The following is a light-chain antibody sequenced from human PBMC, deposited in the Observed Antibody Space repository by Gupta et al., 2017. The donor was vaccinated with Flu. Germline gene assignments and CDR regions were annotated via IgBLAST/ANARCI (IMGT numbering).Light chain of an antibody. Sequence: QSALTQPASVSGPPGQSITISCPGTSSDVGAYNRVSWYQQYPGKAPKLMIYEVSNRPSGVSNRFSGSKSGNMASLTISGLQAEDDADYYCSSFTTTNTWVFGGGTKLTVL. J-gene: IGLJ3*02. CDR3: SSFTTTNTWV. CDR1: SSDVGAYNR. CDR2: EVS. V-gene: IGLV2-14*01.